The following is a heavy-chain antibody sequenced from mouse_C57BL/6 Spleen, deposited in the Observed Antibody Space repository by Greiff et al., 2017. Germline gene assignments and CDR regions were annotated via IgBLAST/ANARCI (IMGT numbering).Heavy chain of an antibody. J-gene: IGHJ1*03. CDR3: ARWADWDGHLYFGV. CDR1: GYAFSSYW. CDR2: IYPGDGDT. D-gene: IGHD4-1*01. V-gene: IGHV1-80*01. Sequence: QVHVKQSGAELVKPGASVKISCKASGYAFSSYWMNWVKQRPGKGLEWIGQIYPGDGDTNYNGKFKGKATLTADKSSSTAYMQLISLTSEDSAVYFCARWADWDGHLYFGVWGTGTTVPVSS.